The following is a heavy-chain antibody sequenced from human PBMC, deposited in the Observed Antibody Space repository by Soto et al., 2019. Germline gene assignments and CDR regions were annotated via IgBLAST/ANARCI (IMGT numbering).Heavy chain of an antibody. J-gene: IGHJ4*02. CDR1: GYTFTGYY. CDR3: ARAKVPDRRHYFDY. Sequence: ASVKVSCKASGYTFTGYYMHWVRQAPGQGLEWMGWINPNSGGTNYAQKFQGWVTMTRDTSISTAYMELSRLRSDDTAVYYCARAKVPDRRHYFDYWGQGTLVTVSS. CDR2: INPNSGGT. V-gene: IGHV1-2*04.